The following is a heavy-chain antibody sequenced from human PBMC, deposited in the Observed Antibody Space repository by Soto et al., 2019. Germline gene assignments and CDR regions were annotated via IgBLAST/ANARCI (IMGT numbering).Heavy chain of an antibody. CDR1: GFTFSDYY. CDR3: ARQQYDFWSGYYPPWFDP. J-gene: IGHJ5*02. V-gene: IGHV3-11*01. CDR2: ISSSGSTI. Sequence: SLRLSCAASGFTFSDYYMSWIRQAPGKGLEWVSYISSSGSTIYYADSVKGRFTISRDNAKNSLYLQMNSLRAEDTAVYYCARQQYDFWSGYYPPWFDPWGQGTLVTVSS. D-gene: IGHD3-3*01.